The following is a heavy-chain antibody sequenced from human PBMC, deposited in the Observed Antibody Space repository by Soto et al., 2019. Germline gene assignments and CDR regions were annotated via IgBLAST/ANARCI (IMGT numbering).Heavy chain of an antibody. Sequence: EVQLVESGGALVQRGVSLRLSCVASGFTFSVYSMNWVRQAPGKGLEWFSYITSDTKTIKYADSVKGRFTISRDNAKNSVYLQMNSLRDEDTAVYYCARSVEGHFDYWGQGTVVTVSS. CDR1: GFTFSVYS. CDR3: ARSVEGHFDY. CDR2: ITSDTKTI. V-gene: IGHV3-48*02. J-gene: IGHJ4*02. D-gene: IGHD6-19*01.